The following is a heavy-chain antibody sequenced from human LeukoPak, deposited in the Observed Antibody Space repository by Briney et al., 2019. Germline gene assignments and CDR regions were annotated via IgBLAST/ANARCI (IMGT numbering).Heavy chain of an antibody. J-gene: IGHJ4*02. Sequence: GGSLRLSCAASGFTFSSYVMHWVRQAPGKGLEWVAFIRYDGSNKYYADSVKGRFTISRDNSKNTLYLQMNSLRAEDTAVYYCAKDETYYDSSGYRNLVDYWGQGTLVTVSS. CDR1: GFTFSSYV. V-gene: IGHV3-30*02. CDR3: AKDETYYDSSGYRNLVDY. CDR2: IRYDGSNK. D-gene: IGHD3-22*01.